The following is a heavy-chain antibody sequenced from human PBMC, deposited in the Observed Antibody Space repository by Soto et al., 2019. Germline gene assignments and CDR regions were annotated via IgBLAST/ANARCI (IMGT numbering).Heavy chain of an antibody. Sequence: EVQLLESGGGFVKPGGSLRLSCEGSGFIFSSHAMSWVRQAPGKGLEWVSSVSGSGASVHLPDFLKGRFSSSRDNSKNTVYLELNNLRVDDTAVYYCAKDLPLWSGYSFSENHWGQGTLVTVPS. CDR2: VSGSGASV. J-gene: IGHJ5*02. CDR1: GFIFSSHA. D-gene: IGHD3-3*01. V-gene: IGHV3-23*01. CDR3: AKDLPLWSGYSFSENH.